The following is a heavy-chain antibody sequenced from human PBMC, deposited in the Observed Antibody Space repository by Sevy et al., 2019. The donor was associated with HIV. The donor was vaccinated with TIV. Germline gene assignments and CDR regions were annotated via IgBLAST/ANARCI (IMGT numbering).Heavy chain of an antibody. Sequence: SETLSLTCTVSGGSISSYYWSWIRQPPGKGLEWIGYIYYSGSTNDNPSLKSRVTISVDTSKNQFSLKLSSVTAADTAVYYCARDRGVGLAASGGYYYYYGMDVWGQGTTVTVSS. CDR2: IYYSGST. CDR3: ARDRGVGLAASGGYYYYYGMDV. J-gene: IGHJ6*02. CDR1: GGSISSYY. V-gene: IGHV4-59*01. D-gene: IGHD2-15*01.